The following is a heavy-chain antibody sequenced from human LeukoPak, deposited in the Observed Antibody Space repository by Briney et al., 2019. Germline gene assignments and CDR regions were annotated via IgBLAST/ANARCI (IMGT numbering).Heavy chain of an antibody. J-gene: IGHJ6*02. Sequence: SETLSLTCAVYGGPFSGYYWSWIRQPPGKGLEWIGEINHSGSTNYNPSLKSRVTISVDTSKNQFSLKLSSVTAADTAVYYCARAAYSSSWYGPKYYYYYGMDVWGRGTTATVSS. CDR1: GGPFSGYY. D-gene: IGHD6-13*01. CDR3: ARAAYSSSWYGPKYYYYYGMDV. V-gene: IGHV4-34*01. CDR2: INHSGST.